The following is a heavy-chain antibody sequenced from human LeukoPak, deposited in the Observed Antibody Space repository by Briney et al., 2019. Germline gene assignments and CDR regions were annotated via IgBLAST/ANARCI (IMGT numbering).Heavy chain of an antibody. Sequence: ASVTVSCKASGYTFTNYYMHWVRQAPGQGLEWMGWINPKSGDTNYAQKFQGRVTMTRDTSISTAYMELIRLRSDDTALYYCASLYYDSSGRARNAFDIWGQGTMVTVSS. CDR2: INPKSGDT. CDR1: GYTFTNYY. D-gene: IGHD3-22*01. J-gene: IGHJ3*02. CDR3: ASLYYDSSGRARNAFDI. V-gene: IGHV1-2*02.